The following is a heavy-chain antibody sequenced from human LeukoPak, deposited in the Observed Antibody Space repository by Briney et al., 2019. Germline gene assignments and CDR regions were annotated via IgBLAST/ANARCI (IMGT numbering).Heavy chain of an antibody. CDR1: GGTFSSYA. CDR2: IIPIFGTA. J-gene: IGHJ4*02. CDR3: ARGGTGRPDFDY. V-gene: IGHV1-69*06. D-gene: IGHD1-1*01. Sequence: SVKVSCKASGGTFSSYAISWVRQAPGQGLEWMGGIIPIFGTANYAQKFRGRVTITADKSTSTAYMELSSLRSEDTAAYYCARGGTGRPDFDYWGQGTLVTVSS.